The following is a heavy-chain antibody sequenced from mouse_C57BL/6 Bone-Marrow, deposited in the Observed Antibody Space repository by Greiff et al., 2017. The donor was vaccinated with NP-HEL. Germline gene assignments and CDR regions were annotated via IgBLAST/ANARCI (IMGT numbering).Heavy chain of an antibody. D-gene: IGHD2-14*01. CDR1: GYTFTDYE. J-gene: IGHJ3*01. Sequence: QVQLKESGAELVRPGASVTLSCKASGYTFTDYEMHWVKQTPVHGLEWIGAIDPETGGTAYNQKFKGKAILTADKSSSTAYMELRSLTSEDSAVYYCTRGGGTTWFAYWGQGTLVTVSA. V-gene: IGHV1-15*01. CDR2: IDPETGGT. CDR3: TRGGGTTWFAY.